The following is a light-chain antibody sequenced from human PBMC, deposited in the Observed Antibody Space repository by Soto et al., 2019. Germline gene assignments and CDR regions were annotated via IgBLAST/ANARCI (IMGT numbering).Light chain of an antibody. CDR3: QVYDSSRGYSV. Sequence: SYELTQPPSVSVAPGQTAMITCGGNTIGSKSVHGYQQQPGPATVLVVYDDSDRPSALPERFSGSNSEYTATLTISRVEEGDEDDYCCQVYDSSRGYSVFGGGTKLTVL. J-gene: IGLJ2*01. CDR1: TIGSKS. V-gene: IGLV3-21*02. CDR2: DDS.